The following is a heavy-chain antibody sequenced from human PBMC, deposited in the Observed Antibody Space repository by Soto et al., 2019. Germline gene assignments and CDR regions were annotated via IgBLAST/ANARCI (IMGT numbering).Heavy chain of an antibody. D-gene: IGHD2-15*01. CDR3: AKETGYCSGGSCYDYYYYGTDV. CDR1: GFTFDDYA. V-gene: IGHV3-9*01. Sequence: PGGSLRLSCAASGFTFDDYAMHWVRQAPGKGLEWVSGISWNSGSIGYADSVKGRFTISRDNAKNSLYLQMNSLRAEDTALYYCAKETGYCSGGSCYDYYYYGTDVWGQGTTVTVSS. CDR2: ISWNSGSI. J-gene: IGHJ6*02.